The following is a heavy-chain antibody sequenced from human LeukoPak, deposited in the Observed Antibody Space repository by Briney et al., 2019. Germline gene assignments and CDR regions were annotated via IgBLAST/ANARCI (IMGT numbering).Heavy chain of an antibody. CDR1: GYTFTSYA. V-gene: IGHV1-3*04. CDR3: ARDGGYDSGDH. D-gene: IGHD3-22*01. J-gene: IGHJ4*02. CDR2: INTGNGYT. Sequence: GASVKVSCKASGYTFTSYAIHWVRQAPGQRLEWMGWINTGNGYTEYSQKFQGRVTITKDTSASTAYMNLSSLRSVDTAVYYCARDGGYDSGDHWDQGTLVTVSS.